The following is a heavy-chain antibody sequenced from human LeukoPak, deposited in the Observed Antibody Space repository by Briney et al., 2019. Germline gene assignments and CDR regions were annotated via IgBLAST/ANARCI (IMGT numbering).Heavy chain of an antibody. V-gene: IGHV3-66*01. CDR2: IYSGGST. J-gene: IGHJ6*02. D-gene: IGHD3-10*01. Sequence: GGSLRLSRSASGFTVSSNSMSWVRQAPGKGLEWVSVIYSGGSTYYADSVKGRFTIPRDNSKNTLYLQMNSLRAADTAVYYCARDSAYYGMDVWGQGTTVTVSS. CDR3: ARDSAYYGMDV. CDR1: GFTVSSNS.